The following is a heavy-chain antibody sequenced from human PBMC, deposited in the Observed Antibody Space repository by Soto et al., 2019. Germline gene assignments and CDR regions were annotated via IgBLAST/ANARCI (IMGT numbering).Heavy chain of an antibody. Sequence: GGSLRLSCAASGFTFSSYSMNWVRQAPGKGLEWVSSISSSSSYIYYADSVKGRFTISRDNAKNSLYLQMNSLRAEDTAVYYYARNSILEWSVPMSELDYWGQGTQVTVS. CDR1: GFTFSSYS. CDR3: ARNSILEWSVPMSELDY. V-gene: IGHV3-21*01. J-gene: IGHJ4*02. D-gene: IGHD3-3*01. CDR2: ISSSSSYI.